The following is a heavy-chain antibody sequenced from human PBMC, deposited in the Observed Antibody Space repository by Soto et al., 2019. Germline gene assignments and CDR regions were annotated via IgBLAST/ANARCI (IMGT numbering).Heavy chain of an antibody. CDR3: ARDKITGLFDY. Sequence: SETLSLTCTVSGGSFSPNYWSWIRQPPGKGLEWIGYIYHSGSTYYNPSLKSRVTISVDTSKNQFSLKLTSVTAADTAVYYCARDKITGLFDYWGQGTLVTVSS. CDR1: GGSFSPNY. J-gene: IGHJ4*02. CDR2: IYHSGST. D-gene: IGHD2-8*02. V-gene: IGHV4-59*12.